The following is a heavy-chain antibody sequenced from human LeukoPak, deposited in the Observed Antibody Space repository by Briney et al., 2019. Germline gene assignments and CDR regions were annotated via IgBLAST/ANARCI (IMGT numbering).Heavy chain of an antibody. CDR2: ISGSGGST. V-gene: IGHV3-23*01. J-gene: IGHJ4*02. D-gene: IGHD6-19*01. CDR3: AKDDLAGGWYHFFDY. CDR1: GFTFSSYA. Sequence: GGSLRLSCAASGFTFSSYAMSWVRQAPGKGLGWVSAISGSGGSTYYADSVKGRFTISRDNSKNTLYLQMNSLRAEDTAVYYCAKDDLAGGWYHFFDYWGQGTLVTVSS.